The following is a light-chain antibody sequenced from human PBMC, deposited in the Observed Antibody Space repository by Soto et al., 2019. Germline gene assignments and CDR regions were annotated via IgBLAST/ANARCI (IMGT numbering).Light chain of an antibody. CDR1: QSVSSSY. V-gene: IGKV3-20*01. Sequence: EIVLTQSPGTLSLSPGERATLSCRASQSVSSSYLAWYQQKPGQAPRLLIYGVSSRATGIPDRFSGSGSGTDFTLTVSRLEPEDFAMYFCQQYDISPWPFGQVTTVEIK. CDR3: QQYDISPWP. CDR2: GVS. J-gene: IGKJ1*01.